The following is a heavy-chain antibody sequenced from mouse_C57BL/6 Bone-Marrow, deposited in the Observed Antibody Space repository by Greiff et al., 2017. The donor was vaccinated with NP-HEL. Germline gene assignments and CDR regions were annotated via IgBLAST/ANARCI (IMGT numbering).Heavy chain of an antibody. CDR3: AREGVITTVVFDY. D-gene: IGHD1-1*01. CDR2: IDPSDSYT. Sequence: QVQLKQPGAELVKPGASVKLSCKASGYTFTSYWMQWVKQRPGQGLEWIGEIDPSDSYTNYNQKFKGKATLTVDTSSSTAYMHLSSLTSEDSAVYYCAREGVITTVVFDYWGQGTTLTVSS. V-gene: IGHV1-50*01. CDR1: GYTFTSYW. J-gene: IGHJ2*01.